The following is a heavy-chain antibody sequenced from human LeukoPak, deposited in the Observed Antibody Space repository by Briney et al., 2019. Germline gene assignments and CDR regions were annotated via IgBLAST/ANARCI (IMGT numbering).Heavy chain of an antibody. Sequence: GGSLRLSCATSGFTFSAYAMSWVRQAPGKGLEWVSSVGGSGGSTYYAGSAKGRFTISRDNSKNTLDLQMNSLRAEDTAVYYCAKDSAELWGTGAPVWFASWGQGTLVTVSS. V-gene: IGHV3-23*01. J-gene: IGHJ5*01. CDR3: AKDSAELWGTGAPVWFAS. CDR1: GFTFSAYA. D-gene: IGHD2-21*01. CDR2: VGGSGGST.